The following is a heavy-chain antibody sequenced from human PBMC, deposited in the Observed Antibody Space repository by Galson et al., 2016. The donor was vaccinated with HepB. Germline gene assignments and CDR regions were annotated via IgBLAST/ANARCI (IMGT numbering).Heavy chain of an antibody. CDR1: GYTFTGYY. D-gene: IGHD3-10*01. CDR2: INPNSGGT. J-gene: IGHJ6*02. V-gene: IGHV1-2*04. Sequence: SVKVSCKASGYTFTGYYMHWVRQAPGRGLEWMGWINPNSGGTNYAPKFQGWVTITRDTSISIAYMELTRLKSDDTAMYYCARSGGPGIGGLDVWGQGSTVTVSS. CDR3: ARSGGPGIGGLDV.